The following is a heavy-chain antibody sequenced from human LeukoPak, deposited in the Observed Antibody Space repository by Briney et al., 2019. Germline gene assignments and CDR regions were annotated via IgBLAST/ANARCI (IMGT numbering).Heavy chain of an antibody. D-gene: IGHD3-22*01. CDR2: IIPIFGTA. V-gene: IGHV1-69*13. CDR1: GGTFSSYA. Sequence: SVKVSCKASGGTFSSYAISWVRQAPGQGLEWMGGIIPIFGTANYARKFQGRVTITADESTSTAYMELSSLRSEDTAVYYCARDALNYYDSSGYYYPATDAFDIWGQGTMVTVSS. CDR3: ARDALNYYDSSGYYYPATDAFDI. J-gene: IGHJ3*02.